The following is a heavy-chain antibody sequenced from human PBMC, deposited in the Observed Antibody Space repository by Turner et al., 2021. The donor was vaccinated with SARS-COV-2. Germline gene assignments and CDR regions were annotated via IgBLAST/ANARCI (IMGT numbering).Heavy chain of an antibody. V-gene: IGHV3-74*01. D-gene: IGHD6-13*01. CDR1: GFTFRSYW. CDR2: INSDGSST. CDR3: ARVGIAAAGPTFYYYYYGMDV. Sequence: EVQLVESRGGLVQPGGSLRLSCAASGFTFRSYWMHWVRQAPGKGLGWVSRINSDGSSTSYADSVKGRFTISRDNAKNTLYLQMNSLRAEDTAVYYCARVGIAAAGPTFYYYYYGMDVWGQGTTVTVSS. J-gene: IGHJ6*02.